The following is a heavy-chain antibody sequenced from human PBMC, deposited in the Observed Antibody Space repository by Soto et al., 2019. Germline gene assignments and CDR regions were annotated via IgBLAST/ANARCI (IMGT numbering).Heavy chain of an antibody. CDR1: GGSLSSYY. Sequence: SETLSLTCTVSGGSLSSYYSSWIRQPPGKGLEWIGYIYYSGSTNYNPSLKSRVTISVDTSKNQFSLKLSSVTAADTAVYYCARHGVVRGVTEYYFDYWGQGTLVTVSS. J-gene: IGHJ4*02. CDR3: ARHGVVRGVTEYYFDY. V-gene: IGHV4-59*08. CDR2: IYYSGST. D-gene: IGHD3-10*01.